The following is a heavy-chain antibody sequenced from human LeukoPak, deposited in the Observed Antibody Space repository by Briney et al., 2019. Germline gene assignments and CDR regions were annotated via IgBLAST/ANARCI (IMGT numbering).Heavy chain of an antibody. CDR1: GGSFRGYY. Sequence: PSETLSLTCAVYGGSFRGYYWSWIRQPPGKGLEWIGEINHSGSTNYNPSLRSRVTISVDTSKNQFSLKLSSVTAADTAVYYCARGRRMPPIVVVPAATRRSFDYWGQGTLVTVSS. CDR3: ARGRRMPPIVVVPAATRRSFDY. V-gene: IGHV4-34*01. J-gene: IGHJ4*02. D-gene: IGHD2-2*01. CDR2: INHSGST.